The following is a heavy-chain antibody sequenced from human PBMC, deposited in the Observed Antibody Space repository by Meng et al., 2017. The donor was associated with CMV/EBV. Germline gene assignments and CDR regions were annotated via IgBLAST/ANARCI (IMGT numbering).Heavy chain of an antibody. CDR1: GFTFGDYA. CDR3: PRDLTTNY. D-gene: IGHD1-14*01. J-gene: IGHJ4*02. CDR2: IRSKAYGGTT. V-gene: IGHV3-49*04. Sequence: GESLKISCTASGFTFGDYAMSWVRQAPGKGLEWVGFIRSKAYGGTTEYAASVKGRFTISRDDSKSIAYLQMNSLKTEATAVYYCPRDLTTNYWGQGTLVTVSS.